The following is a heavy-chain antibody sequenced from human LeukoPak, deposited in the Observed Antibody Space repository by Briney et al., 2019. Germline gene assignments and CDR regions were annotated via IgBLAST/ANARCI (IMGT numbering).Heavy chain of an antibody. CDR2: IYPDDSGT. D-gene: IGHD1-26*01. Sequence: GESLKISCKDSGPFFTSYWIAWVRQMPGNGLEWVGSIYPDDSGTRYSPSFQGQVSITADKSISTAYLQWSSLKASDTAMYYCARATGLGYYDAFDVWGQGTMVTVSS. V-gene: IGHV5-51*01. CDR1: GPFFTSYW. J-gene: IGHJ3*01. CDR3: ARATGLGYYDAFDV.